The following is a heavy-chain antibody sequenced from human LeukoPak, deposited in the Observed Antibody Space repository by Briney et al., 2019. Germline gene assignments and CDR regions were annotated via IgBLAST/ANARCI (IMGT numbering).Heavy chain of an antibody. D-gene: IGHD6-6*01. CDR1: GFSFSSYG. V-gene: IGHV3-30*02. CDR3: AKEYSSSSFLGYFDY. CDR2: IRYDGSNK. J-gene: IGHJ4*02. Sequence: GGSLRLSCAASGFSFSSYGMHWVRQAPGKGLGWVAFIRYDGSNKYYADSVKGRFTISRDNSKNTLYLQMNSLRAEDTAVYYCAKEYSSSSFLGYFDYWGQGTLVTVSS.